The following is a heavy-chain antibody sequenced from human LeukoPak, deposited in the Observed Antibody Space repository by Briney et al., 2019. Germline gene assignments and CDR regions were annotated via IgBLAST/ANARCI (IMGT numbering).Heavy chain of an antibody. CDR3: ARDGDGYDFDY. V-gene: IGHV1-18*01. CDR2: ISAYNGNT. J-gene: IGHJ4*02. CDR1: GGTFSSYT. Sequence: ASVKVSCKASGGTFSSYTISWVRQAPGQGLEWMGWISAYNGNTNYAQKLQGRVTMTTDTSTSTAYMELRSLRSDDTAVYYCARDGDGYDFDYWGQGTLVTVSS. D-gene: IGHD5-24*01.